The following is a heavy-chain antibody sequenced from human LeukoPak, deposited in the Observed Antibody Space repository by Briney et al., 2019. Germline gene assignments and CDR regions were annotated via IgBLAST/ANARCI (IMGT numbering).Heavy chain of an antibody. D-gene: IGHD6-19*01. V-gene: IGHV3-21*01. CDR2: ISSTSTYI. CDR1: GFTFSDYS. Sequence: AGGSLRLSCVASGFTFSDYSMNWVRQAPGKGLDWVSSISSTSTYILYADSVKNRFTISRDNARNSLYLQMNSLRAEDTAVYYCARFETVAAKPIEHWGPGTLVTVSS. J-gene: IGHJ1*01. CDR3: ARFETVAAKPIEH.